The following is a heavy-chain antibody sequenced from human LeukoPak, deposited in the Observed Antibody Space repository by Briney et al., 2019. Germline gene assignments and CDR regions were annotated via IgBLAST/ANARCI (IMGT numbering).Heavy chain of an antibody. CDR3: ARATRRYGSGSYPAY. CDR1: GYIFTSYG. Sequence: ASVKVSCKASGYIFTSYGISWVRQAPGQGLEWMGWISAYNGNTNYAQKLQGRVTMTTDTSTTTAYMELRSLRSEDTAVYYCARATRRYGSGSYPAYWGQGTLVTVSS. D-gene: IGHD3-10*01. CDR2: ISAYNGNT. V-gene: IGHV1-18*01. J-gene: IGHJ4*02.